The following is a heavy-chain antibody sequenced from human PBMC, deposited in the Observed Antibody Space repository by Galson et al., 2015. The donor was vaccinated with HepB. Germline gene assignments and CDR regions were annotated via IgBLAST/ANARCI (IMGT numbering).Heavy chain of an antibody. D-gene: IGHD3-9*01. V-gene: IGHV3-15*01. Sequence: LRLSCAASGFTFSNAWMSWVRQAPGKGLEWVGRIKSKTDGGTTDYAAPVKGRFTISRDDSKNTLYLQMNSLKTEDTAVYYCTTGDILTGLLWGELDYWGQGTLVTVSS. J-gene: IGHJ4*02. CDR3: TTGDILTGLLWGELDY. CDR2: IKSKTDGGTT. CDR1: GFTFSNAW.